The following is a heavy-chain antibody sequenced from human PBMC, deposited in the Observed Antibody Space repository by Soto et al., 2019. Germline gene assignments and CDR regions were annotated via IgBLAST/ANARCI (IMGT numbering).Heavy chain of an antibody. Sequence: ASVKVSCKASGYTFTSYAMHWVRQAPGQRLEWMGWINAGKGNTKYSQKFQGRVTITRDTSASTAYMELSSLRSEDTAVYYCARDNRMVRGPYYYYGMDVWGQGTTVTVSS. D-gene: IGHD3-10*01. J-gene: IGHJ6*02. CDR1: GYTFTSYA. V-gene: IGHV1-3*01. CDR2: INAGKGNT. CDR3: ARDNRMVRGPYYYYGMDV.